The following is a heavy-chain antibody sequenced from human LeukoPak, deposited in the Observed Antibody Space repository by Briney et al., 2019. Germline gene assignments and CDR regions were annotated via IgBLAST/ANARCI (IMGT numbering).Heavy chain of an antibody. CDR2: IYWDDDK. D-gene: IGHD3-10*01. J-gene: IGHJ4*02. CDR3: AHLYGSGSYYNFYYFDY. Sequence: SGPTLVKPTQTLTLTCTFSGFSLSTSGVGVGWIRQPPGKALEWLALIYWDDDKRYSPSLATRLTITKDTSKNQVVLTMTNMDPVDTATYYCAHLYGSGSYYNFYYFDYWGQGTLVTVSS. CDR1: GFSLSTSGVG. V-gene: IGHV2-5*02.